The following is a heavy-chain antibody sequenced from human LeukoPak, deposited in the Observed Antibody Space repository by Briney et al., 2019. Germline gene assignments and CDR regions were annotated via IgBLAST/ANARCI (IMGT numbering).Heavy chain of an antibody. D-gene: IGHD5-18*01. CDR3: ARLPYSYGYQGAFDI. J-gene: IGHJ3*02. Sequence: GESLKISCKGSGYSFTNYWIGWVRQLPGKGLEWMGVIDPGDSKTRYSPSSQGQVTISADKSISTAYLQWSSLKSSDTAMYYCARLPYSYGYQGAFDIWGQGTMVTVSS. V-gene: IGHV5-51*01. CDR2: IDPGDSKT. CDR1: GYSFTNYW.